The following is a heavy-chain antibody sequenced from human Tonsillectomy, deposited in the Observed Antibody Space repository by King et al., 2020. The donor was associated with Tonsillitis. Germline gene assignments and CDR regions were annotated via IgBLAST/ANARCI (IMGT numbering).Heavy chain of an antibody. Sequence: PLVQSGAEVRKPGSSVQVSCKASGGTFSSYAFSWVRQAPGQGLEWMGGIIPIFGTANNAQKFQGRVTITADESTSTVYMELSSLRSEDTAVYYCARDSPDVVRGATRGYFDYWGQGTLVTVSS. CDR3: ARDSPDVVRGATRGYFDY. V-gene: IGHV1-69*01. D-gene: IGHD3-10*01. CDR1: GGTFSSYA. CDR2: IIPIFGTA. J-gene: IGHJ4*02.